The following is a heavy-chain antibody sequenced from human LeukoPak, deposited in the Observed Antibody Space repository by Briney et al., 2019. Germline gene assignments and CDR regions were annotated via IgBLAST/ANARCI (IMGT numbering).Heavy chain of an antibody. D-gene: IGHD3-3*02. CDR3: ARSPHFWSGYYGAAYNWFDP. J-gene: IGHJ5*02. Sequence: SVEVSCKASGGTFSSYAISWVRQAPGQGLEWMGGIIPIFGTANYAQKFQGRVTITADESTSTAYMELSSLRSEDTAVYYCARSPHFWSGYYGAAYNWFDPWGQGTLVTVSS. CDR2: IIPIFGTA. CDR1: GGTFSSYA. V-gene: IGHV1-69*13.